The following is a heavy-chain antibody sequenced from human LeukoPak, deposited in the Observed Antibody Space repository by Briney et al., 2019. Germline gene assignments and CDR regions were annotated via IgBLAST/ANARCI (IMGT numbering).Heavy chain of an antibody. J-gene: IGHJ5*02. CDR1: GYTFTSYD. Sequence: GASVKASCKASGYTFTSYDINWVRQATGQGLEWTGWMNPNSGNTGYAQKFQGRVTMTRNTSISTAYMELSSLRSEDTAVYYCARSWRREFWSGYYLNWFDPWGQGTLVTVSS. CDR3: ARSWRREFWSGYYLNWFDP. D-gene: IGHD3-3*01. V-gene: IGHV1-8*01. CDR2: MNPNSGNT.